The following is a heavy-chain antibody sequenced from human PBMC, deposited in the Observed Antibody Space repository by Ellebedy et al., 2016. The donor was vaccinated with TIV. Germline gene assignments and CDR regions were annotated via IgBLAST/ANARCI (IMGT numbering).Heavy chain of an antibody. CDR3: ARARGVLRFLEWLDNWFDP. V-gene: IGHV1-46*01. Sequence: ASVKVSXXASGYTFTSYYMHWVRQAPGQGLEWMGIINPSGGSTSYAQKFQGRVTMTRDTSTSTVYMELSSLRSEDTAVYYCARARGVLRFLEWLDNWFDPWGQGTLVTVSS. D-gene: IGHD3-3*01. J-gene: IGHJ5*02. CDR1: GYTFTSYY. CDR2: INPSGGST.